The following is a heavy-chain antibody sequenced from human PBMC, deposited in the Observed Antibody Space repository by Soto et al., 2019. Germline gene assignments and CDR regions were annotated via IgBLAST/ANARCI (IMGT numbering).Heavy chain of an antibody. CDR3: AKGLDFWSGYYDY. J-gene: IGHJ4*02. CDR1: GFTFSEYA. V-gene: IGHV3-23*01. Sequence: GGSLRLSCAASGFTFSEYAMSWVRQTPGRGLEWLSTISGSGGSTYYADSVKGRFTSSRDNSNNTLYLQMNSLGAEDTAVYSCAKGLDFWSGYYDYWGQGTLVTVSS. D-gene: IGHD3-3*01. CDR2: ISGSGGST.